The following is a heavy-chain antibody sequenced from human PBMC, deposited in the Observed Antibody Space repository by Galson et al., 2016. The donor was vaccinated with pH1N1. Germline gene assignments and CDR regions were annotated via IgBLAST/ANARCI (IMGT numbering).Heavy chain of an antibody. Sequence: SVKVSCKASGYIFSGYYIHWVRQAPGQGLEWMGRINPKSGGTKYAQKFQGRVTLTRDTSISTVYMELSRLASDDAAVYYCARDLYGVFQLTSYYYYAMDVWGQGTTVTVSS. V-gene: IGHV1-2*06. D-gene: IGHD2-8*01. CDR3: ARDLYGVFQLTSYYYYAMDV. J-gene: IGHJ6*01. CDR2: INPKSGGT. CDR1: GYIFSGYY.